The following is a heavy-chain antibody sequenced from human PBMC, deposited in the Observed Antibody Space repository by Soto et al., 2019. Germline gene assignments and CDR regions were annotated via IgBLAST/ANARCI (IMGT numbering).Heavy chain of an antibody. Sequence: QITLKESGPTLVKPTQTLTLTCTFSGFSLSTSGVGVGWIRQPPGKALEWLALIYWDDDKRYSSSLNSRLTXTXXTSKNQVVFTMTNMDPVDTATYYCAHSRPPRLLDYWGQGTLVTVSS. CDR2: IYWDDDK. V-gene: IGHV2-5*02. CDR1: GFSLSTSGVG. J-gene: IGHJ4*02. CDR3: AHSRPPRLLDY. D-gene: IGHD6-6*01.